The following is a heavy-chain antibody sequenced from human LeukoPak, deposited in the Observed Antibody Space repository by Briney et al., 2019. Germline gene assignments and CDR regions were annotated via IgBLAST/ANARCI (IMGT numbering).Heavy chain of an antibody. CDR2: IKQDGSEK. Sequence: GGSLRLSCAASGFTFSSYWMSWVRQAPGKGLEWVANIKQDGSEKYYVDSVKGRFTISRDNAKNSLYLQMNSLRPEDTAVYYCAKNPSGVDIAATEPWGQGTLVTVPS. V-gene: IGHV3-7*01. J-gene: IGHJ5*02. CDR3: AKNPSGVDIAATEP. D-gene: IGHD6-13*01. CDR1: GFTFSSYW.